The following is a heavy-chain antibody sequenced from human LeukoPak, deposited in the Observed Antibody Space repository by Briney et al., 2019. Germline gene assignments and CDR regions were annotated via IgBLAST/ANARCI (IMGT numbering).Heavy chain of an antibody. Sequence: GASVKVSCKASGYTFTSYDINWVRQATGQGLEWMGWMNPNSGNTGYAQKFQGRVTITRNTSISTAYMELSSLRSEDTAVYYCARVIDGADAFDIWGQGTVVTVSS. CDR3: ARVIDGADAFDI. CDR1: GYTFTSYD. V-gene: IGHV1-8*03. CDR2: MNPNSGNT. D-gene: IGHD1-26*01. J-gene: IGHJ3*02.